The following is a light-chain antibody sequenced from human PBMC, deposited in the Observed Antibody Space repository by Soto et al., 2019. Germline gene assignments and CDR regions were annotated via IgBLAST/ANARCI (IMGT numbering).Light chain of an antibody. J-gene: IGLJ1*01. CDR3: SSYSSSSTPYV. Sequence: QSVLTQPASVSGSPGQSITISCTGTSSDVGSYNYVSWYQPHPGKAPKLMIYEVSNRPSGVSNRFSGSKSGNAASLTISGLQAEDEADYYCSSYSSSSTPYVFGTGTKLTVL. V-gene: IGLV2-14*01. CDR1: SSDVGSYNY. CDR2: EVS.